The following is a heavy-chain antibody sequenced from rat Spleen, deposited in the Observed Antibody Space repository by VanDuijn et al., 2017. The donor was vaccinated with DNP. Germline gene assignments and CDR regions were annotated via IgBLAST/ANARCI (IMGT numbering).Heavy chain of an antibody. CDR2: IFYAGTTT. D-gene: IGHD1-1*01. V-gene: IGHV5S10*01. Sequence: EVQLVESGGGLVQAGRSLKLSCAASGFTFSDYNMAWVRQAPKKGLEWVATIFYAGTTTYYRGSVKGRFTISRDNAKSSLYLQMDSLRSEDTATYYCATQNYYSGDVDYWGQGVMVTVSS. J-gene: IGHJ2*01. CDR3: ATQNYYSGDVDY. CDR1: GFTFSDYN.